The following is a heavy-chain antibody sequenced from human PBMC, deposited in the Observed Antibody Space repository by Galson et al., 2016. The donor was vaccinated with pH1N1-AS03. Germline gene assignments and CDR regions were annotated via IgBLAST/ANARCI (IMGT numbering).Heavy chain of an antibody. CDR3: ARALKSDFWTGYAKNYLDP. V-gene: IGHV1-2*04. J-gene: IGHJ5*02. D-gene: IGHD3/OR15-3a*01. CDR2: INTDSGVT. CDR1: GYIFTGFY. Sequence: SVKVSCKASGYIFTGFYVHWVRQAPGQGLEWMGWINTDSGVTNYAQKFEAWVTMTRVTSVSTAYMELYGLKSDDTAVYYCARALKSDFWTGYAKNYLDPWGQGTLVTVSS.